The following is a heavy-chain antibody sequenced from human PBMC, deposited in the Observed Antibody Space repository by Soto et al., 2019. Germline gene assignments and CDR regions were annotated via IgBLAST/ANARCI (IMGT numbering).Heavy chain of an antibody. Sequence: PGGSLRLSCAASGFTFSTYAMSWVRQAPGKGLQWVSTISGDYTYYGDSVKGRFTISRDNSKNTLYLQMNSLRPEDTAVYYCAKDYRELLYITMIVVADWGQGTLVTVSS. CDR1: GFTFSTYA. CDR2: ISGDYT. D-gene: IGHD3-22*01. J-gene: IGHJ4*02. CDR3: AKDYRELLYITMIVVAD. V-gene: IGHV3-23*01.